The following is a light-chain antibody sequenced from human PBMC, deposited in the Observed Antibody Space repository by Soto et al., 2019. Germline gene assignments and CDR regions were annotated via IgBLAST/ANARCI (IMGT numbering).Light chain of an antibody. Sequence: QPVLTQPPSVSGAPGQRVTISCTGSISNIGAGYDVHWYQQLPGTAPKLLIYGNSNRPSGVPDRFSGSKSGTSASLAITGLQAEDEADYYCQSYDSSLSVVFGGGTKVTVL. CDR2: GNS. CDR3: QSYDSSLSVV. V-gene: IGLV1-40*01. CDR1: ISNIGAGYD. J-gene: IGLJ2*01.